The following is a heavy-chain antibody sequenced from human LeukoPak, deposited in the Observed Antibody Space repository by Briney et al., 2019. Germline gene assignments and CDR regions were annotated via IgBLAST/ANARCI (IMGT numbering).Heavy chain of an antibody. CDR3: ARWFGEVPGDY. J-gene: IGHJ4*02. CDR2: INPNSGGT. CDR1: GCTFTGYY. D-gene: IGHD3-10*01. Sequence: ASVKVSCKASGCTFTGYYMHWVRQAPGQGLEWMGCINPNSGGTNYAQKFQGRVTMTRDTSISTAYMELSRLRFDDTAVYYCARWFGEVPGDYWGQGTLVTVSS. V-gene: IGHV1-2*02.